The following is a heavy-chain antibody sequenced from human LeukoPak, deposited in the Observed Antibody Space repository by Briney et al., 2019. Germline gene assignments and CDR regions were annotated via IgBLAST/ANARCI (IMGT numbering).Heavy chain of an antibody. CDR1: GVTLSSYA. J-gene: IGHJ4*02. Sequence: GGSLRLSCAASGVTLSSYAMSWARQAPGKGLEWVSTICGGGGSTYYADSVKGRFTISRDNSKNTLYLQVNSLRAEDTAVYYWAKGGKWDVTPFDYWGEGTLVTLSS. CDR2: ICGGGGST. V-gene: IGHV3-23*01. CDR3: AKGGKWDVTPFDY. D-gene: IGHD1-26*01.